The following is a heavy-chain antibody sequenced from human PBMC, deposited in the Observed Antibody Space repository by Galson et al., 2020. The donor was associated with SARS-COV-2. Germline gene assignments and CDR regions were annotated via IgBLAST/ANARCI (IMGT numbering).Heavy chain of an antibody. CDR1: GYSISSGYY. D-gene: IGHD2-15*01. Sequence: ASETLSLTCSVSGYSISSGYYWMWIRQSPERGLEWIANIHRSGSTYYNPSLKSRATISVDTSKNQCSLRLNSMTAADTAVYYCARQVVAKTYYFDYWGRGILVTVSS. CDR3: ARQVVAKTYYFDY. V-gene: IGHV4-38-2*02. CDR2: IHRSGST. J-gene: IGHJ4*02.